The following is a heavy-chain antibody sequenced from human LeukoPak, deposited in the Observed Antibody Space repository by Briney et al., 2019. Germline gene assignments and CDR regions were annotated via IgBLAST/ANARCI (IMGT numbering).Heavy chain of an antibody. Sequence: GGSRRLSCAASGFTFRSYSMNWVGQAPGKGVEWVSSSSSSSTYTYHADSVNGRFTNSKDDAQHSLYLQVNSLRAEDTAVYYCARGGNWFDPWGQGTLVTVSS. CDR1: GFTFRSYS. CDR2: SSSSSTYT. J-gene: IGHJ5*02. V-gene: IGHV3-21*01. CDR3: ARGGNWFDP.